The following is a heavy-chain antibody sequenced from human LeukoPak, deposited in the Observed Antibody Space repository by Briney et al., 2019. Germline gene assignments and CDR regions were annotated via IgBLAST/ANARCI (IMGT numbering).Heavy chain of an antibody. CDR1: RFTFSSYG. CDR2: IQYDGSNA. CDR3: AKDRCSNGVGCYYYYMDV. D-gene: IGHD2-8*01. V-gene: IGHV3-30*02. J-gene: IGHJ6*03. Sequence: GGSLRLSCAASRFTFSSYGMHWVRQAPGKGLEWVVYIQYDGSNAQYADSVKGRFSISRDSSKDILYLQMNSLRAEDTAVYYCAKDRCSNGVGCYYYYMDVWGKGTTVTVS.